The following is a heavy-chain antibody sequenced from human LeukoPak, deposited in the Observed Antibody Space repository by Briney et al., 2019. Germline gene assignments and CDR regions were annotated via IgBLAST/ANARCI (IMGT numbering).Heavy chain of an antibody. CDR2: IYHSGST. V-gene: IGHV4-30-2*01. J-gene: IGHJ4*02. CDR3: ASNNYYGSRNYYKAY. Sequence: SETLSLTCTVSGGSISSGGYNWSWIRQPPGKGLEWIGYIYHSGSTYYNPSLKSRVTISVDRSKNQFSLKLSSVTAADTAVYYCASNNYYGSRNYYKAYWSQGTLVTVSS. D-gene: IGHD3-10*01. CDR1: GGSISSGGYN.